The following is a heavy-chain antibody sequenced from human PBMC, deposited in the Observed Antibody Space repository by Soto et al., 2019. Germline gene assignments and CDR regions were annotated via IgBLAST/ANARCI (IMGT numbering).Heavy chain of an antibody. J-gene: IGHJ4*02. CDR1: GFTFSSYA. D-gene: IGHD6-19*01. CDR3: ARDPSDSSGWYSVAYYFDY. CDR2: ISYDGSNK. V-gene: IGHV3-30-3*01. Sequence: LRLSCAASGFTFSSYAMHWVRQAPGKGLEWVAVISYDGSNKYYADSVKGRFTISRDNSKNTLYLQMNSLRAEDTAVYYCARDPSDSSGWYSVAYYFDYWGQGTLVTVSS.